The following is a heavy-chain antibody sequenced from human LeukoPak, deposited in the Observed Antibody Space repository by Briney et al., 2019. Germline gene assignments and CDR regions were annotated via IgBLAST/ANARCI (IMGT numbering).Heavy chain of an antibody. D-gene: IGHD3-22*01. CDR1: GFTFSNAW. V-gene: IGHV3-15*01. J-gene: IGHJ4*02. CDR2: INSKTDGGTT. CDR3: TTARIRTMIVVVISLAFDY. Sequence: GGSLRLSCAASGFTFSNAWMSWVRQAPGKGRGWVGRINSKTDGGTTDYAAPVEGRFTISRQDSKNTLYLQMNSLKTEDTAVYYCTTARIRTMIVVVISLAFDYWGQGTLVTVSS.